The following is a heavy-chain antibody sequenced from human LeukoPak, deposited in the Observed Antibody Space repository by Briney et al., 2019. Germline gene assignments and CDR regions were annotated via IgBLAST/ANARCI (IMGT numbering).Heavy chain of an antibody. CDR1: GFTFSSYA. V-gene: IGHV3-30-3*01. J-gene: IGHJ4*02. D-gene: IGHD6-13*01. CDR3: ARTPPIAAAGRNFDY. CDR2: ISYDGSNK. Sequence: PGGSLRLSCAASGFTFSSYAMHWVRQAPGKGLEWVAVISYDGSNKYYADSVKGRFTISRDNAKNSLYLQMNSLRAEDTAVYYCARTPPIAAAGRNFDYWGQGTLVTVSS.